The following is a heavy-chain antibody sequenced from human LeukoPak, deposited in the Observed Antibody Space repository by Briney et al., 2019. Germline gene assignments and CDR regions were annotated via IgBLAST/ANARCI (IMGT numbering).Heavy chain of an antibody. CDR3: AGIVGYCSSTSCYAPVDY. D-gene: IGHD2-2*01. CDR1: GGSISSSSYY. CDR2: IYYSGST. Sequence: PSETLSLTCTVSGGSISSSSYYWGWIRQPPGKGLEWIGGIYYSGSTYYNPSLKSRVTISVDTSKNQFSLKLSSVTAADTAVYYCAGIVGYCSSTSCYAPVDYWGQGTLVTVSS. J-gene: IGHJ4*02. V-gene: IGHV4-39*01.